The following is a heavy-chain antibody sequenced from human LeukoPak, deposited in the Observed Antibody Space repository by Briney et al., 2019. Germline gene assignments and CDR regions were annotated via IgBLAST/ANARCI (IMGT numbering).Heavy chain of an antibody. D-gene: IGHD3-22*01. CDR3: ARDRGNYYDSSDYYSPLDY. V-gene: IGHV3-48*03. J-gene: IGHJ4*02. Sequence: PGGSLRLSCAASGFTFSSYEMNWVRQAPGKGLEWVSYISSGGSTIYYADSVKGRFTISRDNSKNTLYLQMNSLRAEDTAVYYCARDRGNYYDSSDYYSPLDYWGQGTLVTVSS. CDR2: ISSGGSTI. CDR1: GFTFSSYE.